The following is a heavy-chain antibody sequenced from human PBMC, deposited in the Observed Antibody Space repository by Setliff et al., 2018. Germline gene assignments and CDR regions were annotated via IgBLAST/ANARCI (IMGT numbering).Heavy chain of an antibody. D-gene: IGHD3-3*01. CDR3: AKGGEYYDFWSGYPLEPPSYYYYYMDV. CDR2: IWYDGSNK. V-gene: IGHV3-33*06. CDR1: GFTFSSYG. J-gene: IGHJ6*03. Sequence: PGGSLRLSCAASGFTFSSYGMHWVRQAPGKGLEWVAVIWYDGSNKFYGDSVKGRFTISRDNSKNTLYLQMNSLRAEDTAVYYCAKGGEYYDFWSGYPLEPPSYYYYYMDVWGKGTTVTVSS.